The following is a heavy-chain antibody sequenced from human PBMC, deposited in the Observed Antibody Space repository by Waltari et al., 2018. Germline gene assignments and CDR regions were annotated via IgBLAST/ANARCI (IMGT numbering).Heavy chain of an antibody. J-gene: IGHJ4*02. V-gene: IGHV4-38-2*02. Sequence: QVQLQESGPGLVKPSETLSLTCTVSGYSISSGYYWGWIRQPPGKGLEWIGSIYHSGSTYYNPALKRRINISVDTFKNQFSLKLSSVTAADTAVYYCARKEGGDFWRGYYGYYFDHWGQGTLVTVSS. CDR1: GYSISSGYY. CDR3: ARKEGGDFWRGYYGYYFDH. CDR2: IYHSGST. D-gene: IGHD3-3*01.